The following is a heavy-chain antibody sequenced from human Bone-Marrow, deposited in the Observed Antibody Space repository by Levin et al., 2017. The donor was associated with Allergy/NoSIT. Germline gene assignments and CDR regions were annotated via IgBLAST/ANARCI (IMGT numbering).Heavy chain of an antibody. Sequence: GESLKISCRISGFIFADYAMSWVRRAPGRGLEWVSSLDGSSGKTLYADSVKGRFTISREYSKDTLFLQMNSLRAEDTARYYCVKAETTVTLDYSSFDVWGEGTAVTVSS. D-gene: IGHD4-17*01. CDR1: GFIFADYA. V-gene: IGHV3-23*01. J-gene: IGHJ6*04. CDR3: VKAETTVTLDYSSFDV. CDR2: LDGSSGKT.